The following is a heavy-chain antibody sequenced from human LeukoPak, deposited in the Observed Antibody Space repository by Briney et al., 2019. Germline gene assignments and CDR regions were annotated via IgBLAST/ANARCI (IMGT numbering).Heavy chain of an antibody. CDR2: INPNSGGT. V-gene: IGHV1-2*02. CDR1: GYTFTGYY. J-gene: IGHJ4*02. D-gene: IGHD5-18*01. CDR3: AVGDVDTAMVTGH. Sequence: ASVKVSCKASGYTFTGYYMHWVRQAPGQGLEWMGWINPNSGGTNYAQKFQGRVTMTRDTSISTAYMELSRLRSDDTAVYYCAVGDVDTAMVTGHWGQGTLVTVSS.